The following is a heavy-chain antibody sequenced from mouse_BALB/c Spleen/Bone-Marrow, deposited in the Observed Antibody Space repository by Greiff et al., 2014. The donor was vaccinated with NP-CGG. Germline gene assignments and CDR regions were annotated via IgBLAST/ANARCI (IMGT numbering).Heavy chain of an antibody. CDR1: GFTFSDYY. V-gene: IGHV5-4*02. CDR3: ARDRGVQGYAMDY. Sequence: VQLKESGGGLVKPGGSLKLSCAASGFTFSDYYMYWVRQTPGKRLEWVATISDCVIYIYYPDSVRGQFTISRDNAKNNLYLQMSSLKSEDTAMYYCARDRGVQGYAMDYWGQGTSVTVSS. D-gene: IGHD2-14*01. J-gene: IGHJ4*01. CDR2: ISDCVIYI.